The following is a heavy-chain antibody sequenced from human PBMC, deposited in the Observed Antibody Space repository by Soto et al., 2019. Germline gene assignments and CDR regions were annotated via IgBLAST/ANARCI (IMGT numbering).Heavy chain of an antibody. CDR1: GGSISSGGYY. V-gene: IGHV4-31*01. Sequence: QVQLQESGPGLVKPSQTLSLTCTVSGGSISSGGYYWSWIRQHPGKGLEWIGYIYYSGSTYYNPSLKSQVTISVDTSKNQCSLKLSSVTAADTAVYYCARAIVVVPAAMNWFDPWGQGTLVTVSS. CDR3: ARAIVVVPAAMNWFDP. J-gene: IGHJ5*02. CDR2: IYYSGST. D-gene: IGHD2-2*01.